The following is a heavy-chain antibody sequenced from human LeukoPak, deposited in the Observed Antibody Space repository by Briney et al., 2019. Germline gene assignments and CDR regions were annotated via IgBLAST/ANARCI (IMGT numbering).Heavy chain of an antibody. CDR1: GFAFSSYA. Sequence: GGTLRLSCAASGFAFSSYAMTWIRQAPGKGLEWVSSISGSGGSTYYADSVKGRFTISRDNSRNMLFLQMNSLRAEDTAVYYCAKDPNSSGWYEGVFDYWGQGTLVTVSS. D-gene: IGHD6-19*01. V-gene: IGHV3-23*01. J-gene: IGHJ4*02. CDR3: AKDPNSSGWYEGVFDY. CDR2: ISGSGGST.